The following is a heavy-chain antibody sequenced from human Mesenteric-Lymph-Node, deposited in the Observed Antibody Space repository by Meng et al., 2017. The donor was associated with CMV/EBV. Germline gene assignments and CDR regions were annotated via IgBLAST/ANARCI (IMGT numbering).Heavy chain of an antibody. Sequence: CAISGDSVSSNIHCWNWITQSPSRGIGWLGRTFYRSKWYNDYAVSVKSRITSNTDTSKNQFSLQLNSVTPEDTAVYYCARDRYYVDFWGQGTLVTVSS. CDR1: GDSVSSNIHC. J-gene: IGHJ4*02. CDR2: TFYRSKWYN. D-gene: IGHD3-16*01. CDR3: ARDRYYVDF. V-gene: IGHV6-1*01.